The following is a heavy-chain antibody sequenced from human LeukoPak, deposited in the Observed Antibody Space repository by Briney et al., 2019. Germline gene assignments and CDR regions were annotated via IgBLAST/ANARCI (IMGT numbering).Heavy chain of an antibody. CDR3: ARYRRIAAAGFDY. CDR2: INHSGST. J-gene: IGHJ4*02. CDR1: GGSFSGYY. Sequence: PSETLSLTCAVYGGSFSGYYWSWIRQPPGKGLEWIGEINHSGSTNYNPSLKSRVTISVDTSKNQFSLKLSSVTAADTAVYYRARYRRIAAAGFDYWGQGTLVTVSS. V-gene: IGHV4-34*01. D-gene: IGHD6-13*01.